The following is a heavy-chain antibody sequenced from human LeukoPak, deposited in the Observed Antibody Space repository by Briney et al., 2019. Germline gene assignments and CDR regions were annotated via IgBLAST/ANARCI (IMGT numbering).Heavy chain of an antibody. V-gene: IGHV3-11*05. CDR2: ISYRSSDI. D-gene: IGHD1-26*01. Sequence: TPGGSLRLSYAASGFIFSDYSMSWIRQAPGKGLEWVSSISYRSSDIEYADSVKGRFSISRDNAKQLLYLQMSSLRAEDTAVYYCVRDRGTYRPIDYWGQGTLVTVSS. CDR3: VRDRGTYRPIDY. J-gene: IGHJ4*02. CDR1: GFIFSDYS.